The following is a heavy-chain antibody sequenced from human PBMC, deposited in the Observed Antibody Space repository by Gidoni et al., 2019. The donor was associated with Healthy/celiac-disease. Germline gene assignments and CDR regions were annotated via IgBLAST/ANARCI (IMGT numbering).Heavy chain of an antibody. J-gene: IGHJ4*02. CDR2: ISSSSSYI. D-gene: IGHD2-2*01. CDR1: GFTLGSDS. V-gene: IGHV3-21*01. CDR3: ARVSKRYCSSTSCFSFDY. Sequence: EVQLVESGGGLVKPGGSLRLSCAASGFTLGSDSMNWVRQAPGKGLEWVSSISSSSSYIYYADSVKGRVTSSRDNAKNSLYLQMNSLRAEDTAVYYCARVSKRYCSSTSCFSFDYWGQGTLVTVSS.